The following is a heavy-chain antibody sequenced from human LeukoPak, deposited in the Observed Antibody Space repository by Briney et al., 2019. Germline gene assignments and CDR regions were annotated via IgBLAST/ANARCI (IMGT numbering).Heavy chain of an antibody. CDR2: INPNSGGT. CDR1: GYTFTGYY. J-gene: IGHJ4*02. D-gene: IGHD3-22*01. Sequence: ASVKVSCKASGYTFTGYYMHWVRQAPGQGLEWMGWINPNSGGTNYAQKFQGRVTMTRDTSISTAYMELSRLRSDDTAVYYCATLNYYDSSGYAAIDYWGQGTLVTVSS. CDR3: ATLNYYDSSGYAAIDY. V-gene: IGHV1-2*02.